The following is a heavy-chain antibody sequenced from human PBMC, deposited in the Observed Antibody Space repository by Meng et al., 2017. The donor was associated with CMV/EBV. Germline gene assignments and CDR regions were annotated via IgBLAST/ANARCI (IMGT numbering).Heavy chain of an antibody. CDR1: GGTFSSYA. J-gene: IGHJ4*02. Sequence: SVKVSCKASGGTFSSYAISWVRQAPGQGLEWMGGIIPIFGTANYAQKFQGRVTITTDESTSTAYMELSSLRSEDTAVYYCARVGCSSTSCYLPHPPYYFDYWGQGTLVTVSS. CDR3: ARVGCSSTSCYLPHPPYYFDY. D-gene: IGHD2-2*01. V-gene: IGHV1-69*05. CDR2: IIPIFGTA.